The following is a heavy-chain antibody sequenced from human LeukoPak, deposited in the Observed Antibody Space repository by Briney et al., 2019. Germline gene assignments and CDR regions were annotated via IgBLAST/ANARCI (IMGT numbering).Heavy chain of an antibody. J-gene: IGHJ6*03. CDR3: ARGKVGGVGYYYYYYYMDV. CDR2: INHSGST. V-gene: IGHV4-34*01. CDR1: GGSISSYH. D-gene: IGHD2-8*02. Sequence: SETLSLTCTVSGGSISSYHWNWIRQPPGKGLEWIGEINHSGSTNYNPSLKSRVTISVDTSKNQFSLKLSSVTAADTAVYYCARGKVGGVGYYYYYYYMDVWGKGTTVTVSS.